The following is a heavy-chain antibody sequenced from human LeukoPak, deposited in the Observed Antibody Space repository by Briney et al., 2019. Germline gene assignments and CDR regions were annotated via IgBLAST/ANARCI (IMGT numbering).Heavy chain of an antibody. CDR3: AADLEAARAFDY. CDR1: EYRFKDYF. D-gene: IGHD6-6*01. Sequence: GASVKVSCKASEYRFKDYFMHWVRQAPGQGLEWVGRINPASGETNYAQKFQERVTITRDMSTSTAYMELSSLRSEDTAVYYCAADLEAARAFDYWGQGTLVTVSS. V-gene: IGHV1-58*02. J-gene: IGHJ4*02. CDR2: INPASGET.